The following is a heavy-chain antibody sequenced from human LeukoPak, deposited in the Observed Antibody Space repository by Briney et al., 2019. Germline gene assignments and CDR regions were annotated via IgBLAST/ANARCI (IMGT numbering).Heavy chain of an antibody. Sequence: SETLSLTCAIYGGSFGGYYWSWIRQPPGKGLEWIGEISHSGSTNYNPSLKSRVTISVDTSKNHFSLKLSSVTAADTAVYYCAGPGAGDLDYWGQGTLVTVSS. CDR3: AGPGAGDLDY. J-gene: IGHJ4*02. CDR1: GGSFGGYY. D-gene: IGHD3-10*01. CDR2: ISHSGST. V-gene: IGHV4-34*01.